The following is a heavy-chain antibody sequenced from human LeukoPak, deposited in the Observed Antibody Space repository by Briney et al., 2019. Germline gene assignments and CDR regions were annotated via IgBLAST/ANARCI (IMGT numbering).Heavy chain of an antibody. CDR3: ARALNPLPGTYYFDY. J-gene: IGHJ4*02. CDR2: IYISGST. V-gene: IGHV4-4*07. CDR1: GTSINSHY. Sequence: SETLSLTCTVSGTSINSHYWSWIRQPAGKGLEWIGRIYISGSTNYNSSLQSRVTMSVDTSKNQFSLKLSSVTAADTAVYYCARALNPLPGTYYFDYWGQGTLVTVSS. D-gene: IGHD2-15*01.